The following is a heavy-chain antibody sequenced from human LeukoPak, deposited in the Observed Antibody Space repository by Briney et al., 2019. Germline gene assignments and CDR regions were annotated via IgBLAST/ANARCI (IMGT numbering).Heavy chain of an antibody. D-gene: IGHD3-10*01. Sequence: SSETLSLTCAVYGGSFSGYYWSWIRQPPGKGLEWIGEINHSGSTNYNPSLKSRVTISVDTSKNQFSLKLSSVTAADTAVYYCARDITMVRGVTIDWGQGTLVTVSS. J-gene: IGHJ4*02. CDR2: INHSGST. CDR3: ARDITMVRGVTID. V-gene: IGHV4-34*01. CDR1: GGSFSGYY.